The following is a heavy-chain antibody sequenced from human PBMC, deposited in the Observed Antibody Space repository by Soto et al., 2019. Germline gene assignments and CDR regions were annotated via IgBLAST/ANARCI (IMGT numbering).Heavy chain of an antibody. CDR2: INPNSGGT. CDR3: AGLVGDIVAHDGLNWFDP. CDR1: GYTFTGYY. V-gene: IGHV1-2*02. J-gene: IGHJ5*02. Sequence: QVQLVQSGAEVKKPGASVKVSCKASGYTFTGYYMHWVRQAPGQGLEWMGWINPNSGGTNYAQKFQGRVTMTRDTSISTAYMELSRLRSDDTAVYYCAGLVGDIVAHDGLNWFDPWGQGTLVTVSS. D-gene: IGHD5-12*01.